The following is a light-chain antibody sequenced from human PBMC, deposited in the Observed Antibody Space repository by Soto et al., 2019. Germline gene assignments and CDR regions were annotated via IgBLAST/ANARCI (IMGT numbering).Light chain of an antibody. V-gene: IGKV1-39*01. CDR3: QHGYSTPLT. Sequence: DIQMTQSPSSLSASVGDRVTITCRASQRISTYLHWYQQKPGKAPNLLIYAASTLQSGVPSRFSGSGSGTDFTLTISSLHPEDFATYFCQHGYSTPLTFGGGTKVDIK. J-gene: IGKJ4*01. CDR1: QRISTY. CDR2: AAS.